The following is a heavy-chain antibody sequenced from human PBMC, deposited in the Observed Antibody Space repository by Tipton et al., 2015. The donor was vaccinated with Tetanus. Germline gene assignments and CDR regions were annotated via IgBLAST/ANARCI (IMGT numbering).Heavy chain of an antibody. CDR1: GASFSSGDYY. J-gene: IGHJ4*02. V-gene: IGHV4-30-4*01. Sequence: TLSLTCTVSGASFSSGDYYWSWIRKPPGKDLEWIGYIYQTGTTYYNPSLKGRVTISMDRSNTQFSLRLDSLTAADTAVYYCARGTGDYWGQGTLVIVSS. CDR2: IYQTGTT. CDR3: ARGTGDY. D-gene: IGHD1-14*01.